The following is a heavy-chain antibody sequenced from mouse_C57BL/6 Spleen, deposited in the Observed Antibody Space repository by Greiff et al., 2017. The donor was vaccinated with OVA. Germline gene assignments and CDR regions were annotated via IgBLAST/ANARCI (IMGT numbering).Heavy chain of an antibody. V-gene: IGHV1-18*01. CDR1: GYTFTDYN. CDR2: INPNNGGT. CDR3: ARGGVIYYDSVSFDY. Sequence: VQLQQSGPELVKPGASVKIPCKASGYTFTDYNMDWVKQSHGKSLEWIGDINPNNGGTIYNQKFKGKATLTVDKSSSTAYMELRSLTSEDTAVYDCARGGVIYYDSVSFDYWGQGTTLTVSS. D-gene: IGHD2-4*01. J-gene: IGHJ2*01.